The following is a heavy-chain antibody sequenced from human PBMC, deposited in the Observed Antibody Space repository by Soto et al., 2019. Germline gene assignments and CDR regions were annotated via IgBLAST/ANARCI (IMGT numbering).Heavy chain of an antibody. CDR3: ATSYGSGSAHFDY. D-gene: IGHD3-10*01. CDR1: GDTFSRYT. CDR2: TIPMLGMA. J-gene: IGHJ4*02. Sequence: QVQLVQSGAEVKKPGSSVKVSCTASGDTFSRYTISWVRQVPGQGPEWMGRTIPMLGMADYAQKFQGRVTINEDKSTNTAFMVLRSLRSEDTAIYYCATSYGSGSAHFDYWGQGTLVTVSS. V-gene: IGHV1-69*02.